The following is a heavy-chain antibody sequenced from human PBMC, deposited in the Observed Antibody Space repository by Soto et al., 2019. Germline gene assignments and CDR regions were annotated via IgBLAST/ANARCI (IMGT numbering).Heavy chain of an antibody. D-gene: IGHD2-2*01. CDR3: ARSGSTSRRDYYYYYGMDV. Sequence: ASVKVSCKASGYTFTGYYMHWVRQAPGQGLVWMGWINPNSGGTNYAQKFQGWVTMTRDTSISTAYMELSRLRSDDTAVYYCARSGSTSRRDYYYYYGMDVWGQGTTVTVSS. J-gene: IGHJ6*02. CDR1: GYTFTGYY. CDR2: INPNSGGT. V-gene: IGHV1-2*04.